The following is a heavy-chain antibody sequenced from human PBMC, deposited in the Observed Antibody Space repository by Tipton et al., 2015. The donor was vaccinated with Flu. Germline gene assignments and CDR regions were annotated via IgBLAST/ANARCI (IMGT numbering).Heavy chain of an antibody. V-gene: IGHV1-69*02. CDR3: ARSLGYCSGASCVTNGFVP. J-gene: IGHJ5*02. CDR2: IIPILGIA. CDR1: GGTFSSYT. Sequence: QSGAEVKKPGSSVKVSCKASGGTFSSYTISWVRQAPGQGLEWMGRIIPILGIANYAQKFQGRVTITADKSTSTAYMELSSLRSEDTAVYYCARSLGYCSGASCVTNGFVPWCHGTLV. D-gene: IGHD2-15*01.